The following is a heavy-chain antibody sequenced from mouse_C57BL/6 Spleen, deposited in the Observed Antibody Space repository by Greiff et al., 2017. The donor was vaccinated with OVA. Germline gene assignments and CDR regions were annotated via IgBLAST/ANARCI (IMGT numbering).Heavy chain of an antibody. CDR2: IDPSDSYT. Sequence: QVQLQQPGAELVMPGASVKLSCKASGYTFTSYWMHWVKQRPGQGLEWIGEIDPSDSYTNYNQKFQGKSTLTVDKSSSTAYMQLSSLTSEDSAVYYCARSDTTVVANGYFDVWGTGTTVTVSS. D-gene: IGHD1-1*01. V-gene: IGHV1-69*01. CDR3: ARSDTTVVANGYFDV. J-gene: IGHJ1*03. CDR1: GYTFTSYW.